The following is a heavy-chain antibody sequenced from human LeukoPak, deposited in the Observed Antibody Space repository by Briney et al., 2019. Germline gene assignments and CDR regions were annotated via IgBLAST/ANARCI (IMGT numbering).Heavy chain of an antibody. Sequence: GGSLRLSCAASGFTVSNNYMNWVRQAPGKGLEWVSVIYSGGNTYYADSVKGRFTISRDNSKNTLHLQMNSLRVEDSTVYYCARDRDYGGRLGYWGQGTLVTVSS. CDR2: IYSGGNT. D-gene: IGHD4-23*01. CDR3: ARDRDYGGRLGY. V-gene: IGHV3-66*02. CDR1: GFTVSNNY. J-gene: IGHJ4*02.